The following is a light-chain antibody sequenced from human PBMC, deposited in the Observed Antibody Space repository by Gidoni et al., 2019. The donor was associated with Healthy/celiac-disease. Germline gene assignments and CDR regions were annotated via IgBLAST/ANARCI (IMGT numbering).Light chain of an antibody. CDR3: QQYGSSPT. Sequence: EIVLTQSPGTLSLSPGERATLSCRASQSVSSSYLAWYQQKPGQAPRLLIYGASSRATGIPDRFSGSGSETDFTLTISRLEPEDFAVYYCQQYGSSPTFGPXTKVDIK. CDR1: QSVSSSY. J-gene: IGKJ3*01. CDR2: GAS. V-gene: IGKV3-20*01.